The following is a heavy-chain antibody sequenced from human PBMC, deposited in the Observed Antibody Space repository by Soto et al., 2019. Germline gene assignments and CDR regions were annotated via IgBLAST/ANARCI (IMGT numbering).Heavy chain of an antibody. J-gene: IGHJ4*02. D-gene: IGHD4-17*01. Sequence: SETLSLTCIVSGDSVSSGTYHWSWIRQPPGKGLEWIGYIYYRGSTNYNPSLKSRVTISIDTSRNQFSLKVGSVTAADTAVYYCARGLDYVGFDYWGQGTLVTVSS. CDR1: GDSVSSGTYH. CDR3: ARGLDYVGFDY. CDR2: IYYRGST. V-gene: IGHV4-61*01.